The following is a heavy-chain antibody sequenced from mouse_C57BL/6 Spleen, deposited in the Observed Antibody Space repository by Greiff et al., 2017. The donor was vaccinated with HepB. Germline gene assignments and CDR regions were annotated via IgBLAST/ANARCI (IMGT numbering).Heavy chain of an antibody. CDR1: GYAFSSSW. CDR2: IYPGDGDT. V-gene: IGHV1-82*01. CDR3: ASYDDDVSY. D-gene: IGHD2-4*01. Sequence: VQLQQSGPELVKPGASVKISCKASGYAFSSSWMNWVKQRPGKGLEWIGRIYPGDGDTNYNGKFKGKATLTADKSSSTAYLQLSSLTSVDSAVYFCASYDDDVSYWGQGTLVTVSA. J-gene: IGHJ3*01.